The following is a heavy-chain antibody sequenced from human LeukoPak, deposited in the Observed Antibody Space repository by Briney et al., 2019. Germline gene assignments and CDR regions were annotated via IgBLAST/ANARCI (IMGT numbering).Heavy chain of an antibody. CDR3: ARGMYSSSWYSFDY. CDR1: GGSFSGYY. D-gene: IGHD6-13*01. Sequence: SETLSLTCAVYGGSFSGYYWSWIRQPPGKGLEWIGEINHSGSTNYNPSLKSRVTISVDTSKNQFSLMLSSVTAADTAVYYCARGMYSSSWYSFDYWGQGTLVTVSS. J-gene: IGHJ4*02. CDR2: INHSGST. V-gene: IGHV4-34*01.